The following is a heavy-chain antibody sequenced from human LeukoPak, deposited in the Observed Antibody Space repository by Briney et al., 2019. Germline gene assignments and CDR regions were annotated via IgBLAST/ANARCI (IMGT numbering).Heavy chain of an antibody. V-gene: IGHV6-1*01. CDR1: RDSFSNDTAA. Sequence: SQTLSLTCAISRDSFSNDTAAWSWIRQSPSRGLEWLGRTYYRSKWYYDYAISVKSRMTIDLETSKNRFSLHLNSVTPDDTAVYYCARLRRYIKQATSGMDVWGQGTTVTVSS. CDR2: TYYRSKWYY. CDR3: ARLRRYIKQATSGMDV. D-gene: IGHD5-18*01. J-gene: IGHJ6*02.